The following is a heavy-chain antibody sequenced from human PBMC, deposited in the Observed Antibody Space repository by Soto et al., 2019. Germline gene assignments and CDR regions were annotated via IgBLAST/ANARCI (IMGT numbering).Heavy chain of an antibody. CDR1: CVSIISYY. D-gene: IGHD5-18*01. CDR3: ARLVWSYGTWFDP. V-gene: IGHV4-59*08. J-gene: IGHJ5*02. CDR2: IYYSGST. Sequence: SVTLSLTCSFSCVSIISYYWSWIPQSTWKGLEWIGYIYYSGSTNYNPSLKSRVTISVDTSKNQFSLKLSSVTAADTAVYYCARLVWSYGTWFDPWGQGTLVTVS.